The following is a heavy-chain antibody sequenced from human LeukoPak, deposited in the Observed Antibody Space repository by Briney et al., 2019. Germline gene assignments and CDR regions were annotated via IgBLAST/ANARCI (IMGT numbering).Heavy chain of an antibody. CDR2: IWYDGSNK. D-gene: IGHD5-12*01. CDR3: TTSGYDHRFFEN. CDR1: GFTFSSYG. V-gene: IGHV3-33*01. J-gene: IGHJ4*02. Sequence: GGSLRLSCAASGFTFSSYGMHWVRQAPGKGLEWVAVIWYDGSNKYYADSVKGRFTISRDNSKNTLYLQMNSLKTEDTAVYYCTTSGYDHRFFENWGQGTLVTVSS.